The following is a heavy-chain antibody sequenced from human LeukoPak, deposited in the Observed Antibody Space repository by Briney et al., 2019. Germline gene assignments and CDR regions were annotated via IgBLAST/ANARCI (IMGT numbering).Heavy chain of an antibody. Sequence: SETLSLTCTVSGGSISSSSYYWGWIRQPPGKGLEWIGSIYYSGSTYYNPSLKSRVTISVDTSKNQFSLKLSSVTAADTAVYYCASSIVVVPAADCYFDYWGQGTLVTVSS. CDR1: GGSISSSSYY. CDR3: ASSIVVVPAADCYFDY. CDR2: IYYSGST. D-gene: IGHD2-2*01. J-gene: IGHJ4*02. V-gene: IGHV4-39*07.